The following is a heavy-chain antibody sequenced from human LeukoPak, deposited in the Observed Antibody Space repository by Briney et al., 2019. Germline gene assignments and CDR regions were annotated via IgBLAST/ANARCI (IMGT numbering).Heavy chain of an antibody. CDR2: ISYDGSNK. V-gene: IGHV3-30*04. CDR1: GFTFSSYA. J-gene: IGHJ4*02. D-gene: IGHD6-6*01. Sequence: PGRSLRLSCAASGFTFSSYAMHWVRQAPGKGLEWVAVISYDGSNKYYADSVKGRFTISRDNSKNTLYLQMNSLRAEDTAVYYCAREESSSSFVYWGQGTLVTVSS. CDR3: AREESSSSFVY.